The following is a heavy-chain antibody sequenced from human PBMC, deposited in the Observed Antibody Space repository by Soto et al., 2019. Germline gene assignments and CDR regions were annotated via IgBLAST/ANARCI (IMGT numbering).Heavy chain of an antibody. CDR2: IDWDDDK. D-gene: IGHD3-9*01. J-gene: IGHJ6*02. CDR3: ARSYFDWLSQDAYSYGMDV. CDR1: GFSLSTSGMC. V-gene: IGHV2-70*01. Sequence: SGPTLVNPTQTLTLTCTFSGFSLSTSGMCVSWIRQPPGKALEWLALIDWDDDKYYSTSLETRLTISKDTSKNQVVLTMTNMDPVDTATYYCARSYFDWLSQDAYSYGMDVWAQGTTVTVSS.